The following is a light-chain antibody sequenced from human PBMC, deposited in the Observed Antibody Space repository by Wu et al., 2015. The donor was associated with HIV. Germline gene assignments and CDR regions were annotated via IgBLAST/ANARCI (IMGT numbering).Light chain of an antibody. CDR2: SAS. CDR3: QQANTFPQT. CDR1: QDIGND. Sequence: DIQMTQSPASVPASVGDRVTITCRASQDIGNDLAWYQQKPGEAPKLLIYSASRLXTGVPSRFVGSGSGTDFTLTIHRLQPEDFTSYYCQQANTFPQTFGQG. V-gene: IGKV1-12*01. J-gene: IGKJ2*01.